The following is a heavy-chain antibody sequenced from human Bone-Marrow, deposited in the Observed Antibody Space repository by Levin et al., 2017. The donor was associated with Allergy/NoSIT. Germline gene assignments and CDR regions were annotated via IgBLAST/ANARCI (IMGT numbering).Heavy chain of an antibody. D-gene: IGHD4-11*01. CDR1: GFTFSSYS. J-gene: IGHJ4*02. V-gene: IGHV3-21*01. Sequence: GESLKISCAASGFTFSSYSMNWVRQAPGKGLEWVSSISSSSSYIYYADSVKGRFTISRDNAKNSLYLQMNSLRAEDTAVYYCARGEEMTTVTTGDYWGQGTLVTVSS. CDR2: ISSSSSYI. CDR3: ARGEEMTTVTTGDY.